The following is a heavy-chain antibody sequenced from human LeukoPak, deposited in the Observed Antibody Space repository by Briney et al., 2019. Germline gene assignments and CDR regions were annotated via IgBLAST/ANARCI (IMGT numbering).Heavy chain of an antibody. CDR3: ARTEESGYNYGYFGYYYYMDV. CDR1: GRSFSVYY. Sequence: SSDPLSLTRAVCGRSFSVYYWSWLRQPPGKGLEGIGEIKHSGSTNYNPSLKSRVTISVDTSKNQVSLKLTSVTAADTAVYYCARTEESGYNYGYFGYYYYMDVWGKGTTVTVSS. J-gene: IGHJ6*03. CDR2: IKHSGST. D-gene: IGHD5-18*01. V-gene: IGHV4-34*01.